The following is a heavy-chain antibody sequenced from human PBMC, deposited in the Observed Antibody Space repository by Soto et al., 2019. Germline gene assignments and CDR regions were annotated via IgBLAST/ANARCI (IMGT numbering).Heavy chain of an antibody. CDR3: ASPYDYVWGSYRPDAFDI. Sequence: EVQLVESGGGLVQPGGSLRLSCAASGFTFSSYWMSWVRQAPGKGLEGVANIKQDGSEKYYVDSVKGRFTISRDNAKNSLYLQMNSLRAEDTAVYYCASPYDYVWGSYRPDAFDIWGQGTMVTVSS. D-gene: IGHD3-16*02. J-gene: IGHJ3*02. V-gene: IGHV3-7*03. CDR2: IKQDGSEK. CDR1: GFTFSSYW.